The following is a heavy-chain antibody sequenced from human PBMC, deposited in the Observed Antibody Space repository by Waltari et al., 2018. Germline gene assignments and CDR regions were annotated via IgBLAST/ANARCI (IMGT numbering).Heavy chain of an antibody. J-gene: IGHJ6*03. CDR3: ARASPYYYYMDV. CDR1: GGSINVFY. Sequence: QVQLQESGAGLVKPSETLSLTCTVSGGSINVFYWTWIRQPPGKGLEWIGYVYYSGSTNYNPSLKSRVTMSLDTSQNQLSLKLSSVTAADTAVYYCARASPYYYYMDVWGKGTTVTISS. V-gene: IGHV4-59*08. CDR2: VYYSGST.